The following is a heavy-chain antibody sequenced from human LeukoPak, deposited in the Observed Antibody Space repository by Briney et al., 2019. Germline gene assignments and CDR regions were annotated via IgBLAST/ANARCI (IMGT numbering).Heavy chain of an antibody. J-gene: IGHJ4*02. Sequence: PSETLSLTCTVSGGSISSYYWSWIRQPPGKGLEWIGHIYSSGSTNYNPSLESRVTISVDTSKNQFSLKLSSVTAADTAVYYCARHYYHSSGSYSFDYWGQGTLVTVSS. V-gene: IGHV4-59*01. D-gene: IGHD3-22*01. CDR3: ARHYYHSSGSYSFDY. CDR2: IYSSGST. CDR1: GGSISSYY.